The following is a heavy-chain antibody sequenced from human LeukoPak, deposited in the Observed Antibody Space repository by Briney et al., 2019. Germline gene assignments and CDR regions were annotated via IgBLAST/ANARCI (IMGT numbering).Heavy chain of an antibody. V-gene: IGHV4-34*01. J-gene: IGHJ4*02. CDR1: GGSFSGYF. Sequence: SETLSLTCAVYGGSFSGYFWSWIRQPPGKGLEWIGEINHSGSTTYNPSLKSRVTISVDTSKNQFSLKLSSVTAADTAVYYCASVGWTMMGFDYWGRGTLVTVSS. CDR3: ASVGWTMMGFDY. CDR2: INHSGST. D-gene: IGHD3-22*01.